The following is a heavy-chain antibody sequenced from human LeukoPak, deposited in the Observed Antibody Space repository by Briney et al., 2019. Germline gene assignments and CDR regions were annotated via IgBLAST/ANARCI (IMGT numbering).Heavy chain of an antibody. V-gene: IGHV3-23*01. J-gene: IGHJ4*02. CDR3: GKDYCQSRVADVFFEY. D-gene: IGHD3-3*01. CDR2: ITSGFTP. CDR1: GLTFSDYA. Sequence: PGGSLSLSCSASGLTFSDYAMSWFRQAPGKGLEWVSGITSGFTPHYADSVKGRFTISRDNSKNTFHLQLNSLRDEDTAVYYCGKDYCQSRVADVFFEYWGQGTLVTVSS.